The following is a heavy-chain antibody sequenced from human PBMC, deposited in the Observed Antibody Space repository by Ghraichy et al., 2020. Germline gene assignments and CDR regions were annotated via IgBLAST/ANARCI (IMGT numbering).Heavy chain of an antibody. J-gene: IGHJ4*02. CDR3: ATYYDTWTGSYSDY. D-gene: IGHD3-9*01. CDR1: GCIFLLYC. CDR2: ISSSSSSI. Sequence: GESLNISFSSSGCIFLLYCMNCFRQAPGMGLEVVSSISSSSSSIYYADSWKGRVTISRYNAKSSLYLQMNSLRAEDTAVYYCATYYDTWTGSYSDYWGQGTLVTVSS. V-gene: IGHV3-21*06.